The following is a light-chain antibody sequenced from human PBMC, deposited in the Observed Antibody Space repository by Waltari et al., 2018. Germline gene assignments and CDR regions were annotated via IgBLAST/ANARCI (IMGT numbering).Light chain of an antibody. V-gene: IGKV4-1*01. Sequence: DIVMTQSPDSLAVSLGARATINCKSRQSVLYSSNNKNYLAWYQQKPGQPPKLPIYWASTRESGVPDRFSGSGSGTDFTLTISSLQAEDVAVYYCQQYYSTPLTFGGGTKVEIK. CDR1: QSVLYSSNNKNY. J-gene: IGKJ4*01. CDR2: WAS. CDR3: QQYYSTPLT.